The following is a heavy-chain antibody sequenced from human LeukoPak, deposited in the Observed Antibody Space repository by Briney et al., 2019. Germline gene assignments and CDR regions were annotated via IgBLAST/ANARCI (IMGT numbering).Heavy chain of an antibody. D-gene: IGHD5-18*01. CDR3: AKDEGYSGVLIDY. CDR1: GFTFSSYG. J-gene: IGHJ4*02. V-gene: IGHV3-30*02. CDR2: IRYDGSNK. Sequence: HPGGSLRLSCAASGFTFSSYGMHWVRQAPGKGLEWVAFIRYDGSNKYYADSVKGRFTISRDNSKNTLYLQMNSLRAEDTAVYYCAKDEGYSGVLIDYWGQGTLVTVSS.